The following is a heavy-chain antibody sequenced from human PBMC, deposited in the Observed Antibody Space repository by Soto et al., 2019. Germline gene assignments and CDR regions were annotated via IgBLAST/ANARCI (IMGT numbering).Heavy chain of an antibody. Sequence: GGSLRLSCAASGFTFSGSAMHWVRQASGKGLEWVGRIRSKANSYATAYAASVKGRFTISRDDSKNTAYLQMNSLKTEDTAVYYCTRAVYYYDSSAPYYYGMDVWGQGTTVTVSS. CDR2: IRSKANSYAT. CDR3: TRAVYYYDSSAPYYYGMDV. J-gene: IGHJ6*02. D-gene: IGHD3-22*01. V-gene: IGHV3-73*01. CDR1: GFTFSGSA.